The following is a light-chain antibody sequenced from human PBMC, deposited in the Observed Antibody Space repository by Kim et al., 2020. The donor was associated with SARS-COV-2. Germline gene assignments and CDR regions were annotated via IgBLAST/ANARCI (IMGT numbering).Light chain of an antibody. CDR2: QDS. V-gene: IGLV3-1*01. Sequence: SVATGQKASITCCGVKLGDKYACWFQQKPGQSPVLVIYQDSKRPSGIPERFSGSNSGNTATLTISGTQAMDEADYYCQAWDSSNVVFGGGTQLTVL. J-gene: IGLJ2*01. CDR1: KLGDKY. CDR3: QAWDSSNVV.